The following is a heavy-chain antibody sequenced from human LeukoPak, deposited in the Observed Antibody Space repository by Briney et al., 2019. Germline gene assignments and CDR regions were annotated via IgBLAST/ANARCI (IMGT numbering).Heavy chain of an antibody. J-gene: IGHJ4*02. CDR2: IYYSGST. CDR1: GGSISSYY. Sequence: KPSETLSLTCTVSGGSISSYYWSWIRQPPGKGLEWIGYIYYSGSTNYNPSLKSRVTISADTSKNQFSLKLSSVTAADTAVYYCARGRKDFDYWGQGTLVTVSS. CDR3: ARGRKDFDY. V-gene: IGHV4-59*01.